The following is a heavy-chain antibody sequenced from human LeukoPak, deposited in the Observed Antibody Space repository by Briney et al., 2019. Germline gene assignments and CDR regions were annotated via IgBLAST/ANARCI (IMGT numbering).Heavy chain of an antibody. CDR3: ARLASSGWSHCDY. V-gene: IGHV4-59*08. Sequence: PSETLSLTCTVSGGSISGYYWGWIRQPPGKGPEWIGYIYYSGSTNYNPSLKSRVTISVDTSKNQFSLKMNSVTAADTAVYYCARLASSGWSHCDYWGQGTLVTVSS. D-gene: IGHD6-19*01. CDR2: IYYSGST. CDR1: GGSISGYY. J-gene: IGHJ4*02.